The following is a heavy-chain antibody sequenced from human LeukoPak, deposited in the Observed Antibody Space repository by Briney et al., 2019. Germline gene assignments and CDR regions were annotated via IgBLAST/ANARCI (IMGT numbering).Heavy chain of an antibody. J-gene: IGHJ4*02. D-gene: IGHD3-9*01. Sequence: SETLSLTCTVSGGSISSSSYYWGWIRQPPGKGLEWIGSIYYSGSTYYKPSLKSRVTISVDTSKNQFSLKLSSVTAADTAVYYCASFYDILTGYYYFDYWGQGTLVTVSS. CDR2: IYYSGST. CDR1: GGSISSSSYY. V-gene: IGHV4-39*01. CDR3: ASFYDILTGYYYFDY.